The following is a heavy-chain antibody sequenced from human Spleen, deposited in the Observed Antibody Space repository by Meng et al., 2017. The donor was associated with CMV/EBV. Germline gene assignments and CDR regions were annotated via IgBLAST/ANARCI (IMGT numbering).Heavy chain of an antibody. J-gene: IGHJ6*02. CDR1: GYTFTGYY. CDR3: ARGIYTITIFGVVIPYYYGMDV. V-gene: IGHV1-2*02. CDR2: INPNSGGT. Sequence: ASVKVSCKASGYTFTGYYMHWVRQAPGPGLEWMGWINPNSGGTNYAQKFQGSVTMTRNTSISTAYMELSSLRSEDTAVYYCARGIYTITIFGVVIPYYYGMDVWGQGTTVTVSS. D-gene: IGHD3-3*01.